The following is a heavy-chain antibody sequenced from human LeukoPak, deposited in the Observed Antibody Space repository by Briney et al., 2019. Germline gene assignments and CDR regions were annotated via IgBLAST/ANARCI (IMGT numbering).Heavy chain of an antibody. CDR1: GYTFTSYY. J-gene: IGHJ3*02. CDR2: INPSGGST. Sequence: ASVKVSCKASGYTFTSYYMHWVRQAPGQGLEWMGIINPSGGSTSYAQKFLGRVTMTRDTSTSTVYMELSSLRSEDTAVYYCAREAVVVPAAIRAMDAFDIWGQGTMVTVSS. CDR3: AREAVVVPAAIRAMDAFDI. V-gene: IGHV1-46*01. D-gene: IGHD2-2*02.